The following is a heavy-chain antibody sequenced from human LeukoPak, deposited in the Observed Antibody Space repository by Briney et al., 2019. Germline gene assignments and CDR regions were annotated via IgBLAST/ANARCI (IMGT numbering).Heavy chain of an antibody. CDR1: GYTFNSYD. V-gene: IGHV1-8*02. J-gene: IGHJ6*03. CDR2: MNPNSGNT. D-gene: IGHD3-10*01. Sequence: ASVKVSCKTSGYTFNSYDINWVRQATGQGLEWMGWMNPNSGNTGYAQKLQGRVTMTRNTSIRTAYMELSGLRPEDTAVYYCARGRGRGPYMDVWGKGTTVTVSS. CDR3: ARGRGRGPYMDV.